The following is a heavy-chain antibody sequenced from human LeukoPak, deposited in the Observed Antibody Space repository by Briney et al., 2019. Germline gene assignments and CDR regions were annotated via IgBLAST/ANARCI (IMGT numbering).Heavy chain of an antibody. Sequence: SETLSLTCTVSGGSISSYYWSWIRQPPGKGLEWIGYIYYSESTNYNPSLKSRVTISVDTSKNQFSLKLSSVTAADTAVYYCAMANDDRYFDYWGQGTLVTVSS. CDR2: IYYSEST. D-gene: IGHD1-1*01. CDR1: GGSISSYY. J-gene: IGHJ4*02. V-gene: IGHV4-59*01. CDR3: AMANDDRYFDY.